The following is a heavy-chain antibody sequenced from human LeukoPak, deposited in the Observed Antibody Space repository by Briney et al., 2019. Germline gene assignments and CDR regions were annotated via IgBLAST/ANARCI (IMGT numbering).Heavy chain of an antibody. CDR3: ATVRDIVVGGGPCYFDY. CDR1: GYTFTGYY. CDR2: INPNSGGT. J-gene: IGHJ4*02. V-gene: IGHV1-2*02. D-gene: IGHD2-15*01. Sequence: GASVKVSCKASGYTFTGYYMHWVRQAPGQGLEWMGWINPNSGGTNYAQKFQGRVTMTRDTSISTAYMELSRLRSDDTAVYYCATVRDIVVGGGPCYFDYWGQGTLVTVSS.